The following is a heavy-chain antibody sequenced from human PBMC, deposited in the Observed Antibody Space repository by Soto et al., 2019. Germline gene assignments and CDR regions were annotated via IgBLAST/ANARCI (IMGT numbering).Heavy chain of an antibody. J-gene: IGHJ4*02. V-gene: IGHV3-48*03. D-gene: IGHD1-26*01. Sequence: EVQLVESGGGLVQPGGSLRLSCAASGFTFSSYEMNWVRQAPGKGLEWVSYISSSGSTIYYADSVKGRFNISRDNAKNSLYLQMNSLRAEDTAVYYCARVVGATPDYWGQGTLVTVSS. CDR2: ISSSGSTI. CDR1: GFTFSSYE. CDR3: ARVVGATPDY.